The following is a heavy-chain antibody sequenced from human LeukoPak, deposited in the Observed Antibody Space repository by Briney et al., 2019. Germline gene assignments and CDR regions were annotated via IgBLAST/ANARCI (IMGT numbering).Heavy chain of an antibody. J-gene: IGHJ5*02. CDR3: VREPLYYDSSGSTT. CDR1: GGSISSYY. Sequence: SETLSLTCTVSGGSISSYYWSWIRQPAGKGLEWIGRIYTSGSTNYNPSLKSRVTMSVDTSKNQFSLKLSSVTAADTAVYYCVREPLYYDSSGSTTWGQGTLVTASS. D-gene: IGHD3-22*01. CDR2: IYTSGST. V-gene: IGHV4-4*07.